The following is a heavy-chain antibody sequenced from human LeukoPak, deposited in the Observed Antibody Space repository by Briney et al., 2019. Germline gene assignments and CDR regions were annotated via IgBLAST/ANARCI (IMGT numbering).Heavy chain of an antibody. CDR3: VRGEMSGSYRDVLDY. D-gene: IGHD1-26*01. J-gene: IGHJ4*02. CDR1: EFTLSTYW. CDR2: INIDGSRT. Sequence: GGSLRLSCAASEFTLSTYWMHWVRQVPGKGLVWVSRINIDGSRTDYADSVKGRFTISIDNAKNTLYLEMNSLRAEDTAVYYCVRGEMSGSYRDVLDYWGQGTLVTVSS. V-gene: IGHV3-74*01.